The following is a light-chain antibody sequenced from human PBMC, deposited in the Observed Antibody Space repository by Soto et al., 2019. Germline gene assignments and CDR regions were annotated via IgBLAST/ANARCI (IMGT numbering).Light chain of an antibody. CDR2: GAS. CDR3: QQYKNWYT. V-gene: IGKV3-15*01. CDR1: QSVSSS. Sequence: EIVMTQSPATLSVSPGERATLSCRASQSVSSSLAWYQQKPGQAPRLLIQGASTRATGIPVRFSGSGSGTEFTLTISSLQSEDFAVYYCQQYKNWYTFGQGTKLEIK. J-gene: IGKJ2*01.